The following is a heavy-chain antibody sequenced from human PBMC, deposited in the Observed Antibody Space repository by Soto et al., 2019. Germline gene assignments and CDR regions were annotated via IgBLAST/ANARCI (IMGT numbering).Heavy chain of an antibody. D-gene: IGHD3-22*01. V-gene: IGHV3-23*01. CDR2: ISGSGGST. CDR3: ATRAYYYDSSGYFDY. Sequence: GGSLRLSCAASGFTFSDYAMHWVRQAPGKGLEWVSAISGSGGSTYYADSVKGRFTISRDNSKNTLYLQMNSLRAEDTAVYYCATRAYYYDSSGYFDYWGQGTLVTVSS. J-gene: IGHJ4*02. CDR1: GFTFSDYA.